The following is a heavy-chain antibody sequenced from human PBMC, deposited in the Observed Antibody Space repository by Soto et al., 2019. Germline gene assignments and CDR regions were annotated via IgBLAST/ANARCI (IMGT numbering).Heavy chain of an antibody. D-gene: IGHD2-21*01. CDR2: IYYSGST. J-gene: IGHJ5*02. CDR1: GGSISSGDYY. V-gene: IGHV4-30-4*01. Sequence: SETLSLTCTVSGGSISSGDYYWSWIRQPPGKGLEWIGYIYYSGSTYYNPSLKSRVTISVDTSKNQFSLKLSSVTAADTAVYYCARDYSSEARGWFDPWGQGTLVTVSS. CDR3: ARDYSSEARGWFDP.